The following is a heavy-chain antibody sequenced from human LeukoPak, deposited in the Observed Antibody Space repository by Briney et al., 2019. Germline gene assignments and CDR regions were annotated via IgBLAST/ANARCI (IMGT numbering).Heavy chain of an antibody. Sequence: WGSLRLSCAASGFTFSSYAMHWVRQAPGKGLEWVAVISYDGSNKYYADSVKGRFTISRGNSKNTLYLQMNCLRAEDTAVYYCAKDGPMVRGVIKAEYFQHWGQGTLVTVSS. CDR3: AKDGPMVRGVIKAEYFQH. CDR2: ISYDGSNK. V-gene: IGHV3-30-3*01. D-gene: IGHD3-10*01. J-gene: IGHJ1*01. CDR1: GFTFSSYA.